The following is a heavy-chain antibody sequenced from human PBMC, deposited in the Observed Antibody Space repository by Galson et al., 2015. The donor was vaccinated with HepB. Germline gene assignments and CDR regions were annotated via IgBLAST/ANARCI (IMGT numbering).Heavy chain of an antibody. Sequence: SLRLSCAASGITVTNAWMSWVRQAPGKGLEWVGRIKSKTDGGTTDYAAPVKGRFTISRDDSKNTLILQMNSLKTDDTAVYYCTTDYFDLLTGYGLDYWGQGTLVTVSS. D-gene: IGHD3-9*01. CDR1: GITVTNAW. CDR2: IKSKTDGGTT. J-gene: IGHJ4*02. V-gene: IGHV3-15*01. CDR3: TTDYFDLLTGYGLDY.